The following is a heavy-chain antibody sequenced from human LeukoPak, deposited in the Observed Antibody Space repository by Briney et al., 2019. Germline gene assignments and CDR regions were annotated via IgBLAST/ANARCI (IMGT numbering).Heavy chain of an antibody. CDR2: INPNGGGT. Sequence: ASVKVSCKASGYSFTGYYMDWVRQAPGQGLEWMGRINPNGGGTKYAQKFQGRVTMTRNTSINSVYMELSSLRSDDTAMYYCARKGNSYGLHRNWFDLWGQGTLVTVSS. J-gene: IGHJ5*02. CDR3: ARKGNSYGLHRNWFDL. V-gene: IGHV1-2*06. D-gene: IGHD5-18*01. CDR1: GYSFTGYY.